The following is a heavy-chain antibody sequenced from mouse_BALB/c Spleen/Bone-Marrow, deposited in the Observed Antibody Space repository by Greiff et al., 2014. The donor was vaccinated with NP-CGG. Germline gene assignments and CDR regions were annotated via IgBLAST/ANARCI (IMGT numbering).Heavy chain of an antibody. J-gene: IGHJ2*01. CDR2: ISNGGGIT. D-gene: IGHD1-1*01. CDR3: TRLYGSGVFYLNY. Sequence: EVMLVESGGGLVQPGGSLKLSCAASGFTFSSYTMSWVRLTPETRLEGVAYISNGGGITYYSDTVKGRFTISRDYAKNTLDQQTISLKSEDTTTYYCTRLYGSGVFYLNYGGQGPTLTVPS. V-gene: IGHV5-12-2*01. CDR1: GFTFSSYT.